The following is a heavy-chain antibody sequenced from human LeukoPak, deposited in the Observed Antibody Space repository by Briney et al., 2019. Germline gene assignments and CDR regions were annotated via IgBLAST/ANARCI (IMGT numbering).Heavy chain of an antibody. J-gene: IGHJ5*02. D-gene: IGHD1-1*01. CDR3: ARDNRAGNENPAPPNWFDP. CDR1: GGTFSSYA. V-gene: IGHV1-69*04. CDR2: IIPILGIA. Sequence: GASVKVSCKASGGTFSSYAISWVRQAPGQGLEWRGRIIPILGIANYAQQFQGRVTITADKSTSTAYLELSSLRSEDPAVYYCARDNRAGNENPAPPNWFDPWGQGTLVTVSS.